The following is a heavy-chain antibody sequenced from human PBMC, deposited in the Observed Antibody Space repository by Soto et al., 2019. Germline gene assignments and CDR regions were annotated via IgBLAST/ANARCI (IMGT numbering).Heavy chain of an antibody. CDR3: ARGPPRSKYQLPKSRPFSY. V-gene: IGHV1-69*02. J-gene: IGHJ4*02. CDR1: GGTFSSYT. D-gene: IGHD2-2*01. CDR2: IIPILGIA. Sequence: GASVKVSCKASGGTFSSYTISWVRQAPGQGLEWMGRIIPILGIANYAQKFQGRVTITADKSTSTAYMELSSLRSEDTAVYYCARGPPRSKYQLPKSRPFSYWGQGTLVTVSS.